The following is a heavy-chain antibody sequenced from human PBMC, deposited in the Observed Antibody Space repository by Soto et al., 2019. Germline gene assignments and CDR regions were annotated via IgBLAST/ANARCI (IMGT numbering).Heavy chain of an antibody. J-gene: IGHJ4*02. Sequence: QVQLVQSGAEMKKPGASVKVSCKASGYTFTSYDINWVRQAAGQGPEWMGSVTPRNGDTAFAQKYQGRVTVTSNTAMSTFYMELSSLRSDDTAVYYCARGGSYWARRNSFDYWGQGTLVTVSS. V-gene: IGHV1-8*02. CDR2: VTPRNGDT. CDR1: GYTFTSYD. D-gene: IGHD2-8*02. CDR3: ARGGSYWARRNSFDY.